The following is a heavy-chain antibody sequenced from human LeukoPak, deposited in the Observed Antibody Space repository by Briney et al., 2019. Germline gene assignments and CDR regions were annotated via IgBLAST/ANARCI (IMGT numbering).Heavy chain of an antibody. V-gene: IGHV4-30-4*08. CDR3: ARLLAARPVYYFDY. CDR2: IYYSGST. J-gene: IGHJ4*02. Sequence: SETLSLTCTVSGGSISSGDYYWSWIRQPPGKGLEWIGYIYYSGSTYYNPSLKSRVTISVDTSKNQFSLKLSSVTAADTAVYYCARLLAARPVYYFDYWGQGTLVTVSS. D-gene: IGHD6-6*01. CDR1: GGSISSGDYY.